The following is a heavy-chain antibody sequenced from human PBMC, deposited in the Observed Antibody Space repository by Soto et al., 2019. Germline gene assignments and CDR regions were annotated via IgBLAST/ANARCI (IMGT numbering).Heavy chain of an antibody. CDR2: IYYSGST. J-gene: IGHJ4*02. Sequence: RSLTCTVSGGSISSYYWSWIRQPPGKGLEWIGYIYYSGSTNYNPSLKSRVTISVDTSKNQFSLKLSSVTAADTAVYYCARGLTSIAAPPDYCGQRTLVTVSS. CDR1: GGSISSYY. CDR3: ARGLTSIAAPPDY. V-gene: IGHV4-59*01. D-gene: IGHD6-6*01.